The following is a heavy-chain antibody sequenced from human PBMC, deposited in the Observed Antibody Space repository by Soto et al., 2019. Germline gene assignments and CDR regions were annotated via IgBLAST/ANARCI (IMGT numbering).Heavy chain of an antibody. D-gene: IGHD3-22*01. J-gene: IGHJ4*02. Sequence: SETLSLTCTVSGGSISSYYWSWIRQPPGKGLEWIGYIYYSGSTNYNPSLKSRVTISVDTSKNQFSLKLSSVTAEDTAVYYCAKDLLITMLVVAPIPDYWGQGTLVTVSS. V-gene: IGHV4-59*01. CDR3: AKDLLITMLVVAPIPDY. CDR1: GGSISSYY. CDR2: IYYSGST.